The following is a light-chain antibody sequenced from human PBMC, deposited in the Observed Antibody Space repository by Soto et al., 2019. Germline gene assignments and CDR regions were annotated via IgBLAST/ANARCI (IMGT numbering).Light chain of an antibody. Sequence: EIVLTQSPGTLFWSPGERATLSCRASQSVRSSYLAWYQQKLGQAPRLLIYGVSNRATGIPDRFSGSGSGTDFTLTISRLESEDFAVYYCQQYGTSPRTFGQGTKVEIK. V-gene: IGKV3-20*01. CDR3: QQYGTSPRT. J-gene: IGKJ1*01. CDR1: QSVRSSY. CDR2: GVS.